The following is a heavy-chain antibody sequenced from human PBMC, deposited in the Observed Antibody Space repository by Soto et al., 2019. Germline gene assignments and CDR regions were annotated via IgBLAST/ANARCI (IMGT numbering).Heavy chain of an antibody. V-gene: IGHV2-5*02. Sequence: QITLKESGPTLVKPTQTLTLTCTFSGFSLSTSGVVVGWIRQPPGKALEWLALIYWDDDKRYSPSLKSRLTSTKDTSKNQLVLTMTNRDPVDTATYYCVHSIRSRAADWGQGTLVTVSS. J-gene: IGHJ4*02. CDR2: IYWDDDK. D-gene: IGHD6-25*01. CDR3: VHSIRSRAAD. CDR1: GFSLSTSGVV.